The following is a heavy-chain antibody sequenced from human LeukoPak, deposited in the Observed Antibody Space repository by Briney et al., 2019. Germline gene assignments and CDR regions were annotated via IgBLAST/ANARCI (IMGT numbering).Heavy chain of an antibody. CDR2: ISSGGGST. Sequence: GGSLRLSCAASEFTFSSYAMSWVRQAPGKGLEWVSAISSGGGSTYYADSVKGRFTISRDNSKNTLYLQMNSLRAEDTAVYYCAKQSRSSGWYPIDYWGQGTLVTVSS. D-gene: IGHD6-19*01. CDR1: EFTFSSYA. CDR3: AKQSRSSGWYPIDY. V-gene: IGHV3-23*01. J-gene: IGHJ4*02.